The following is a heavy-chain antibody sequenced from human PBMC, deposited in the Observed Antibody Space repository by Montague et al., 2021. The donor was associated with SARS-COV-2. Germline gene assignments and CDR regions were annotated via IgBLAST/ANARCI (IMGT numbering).Heavy chain of an antibody. Sequence: SETLSLTCTVSGGSITGYYWSWLRRSPGKELEWIAYIYDGGAANYNPSLGSRVTISTDTSKNQLSLKVNSVTAADTAVYYCVRDHPYGGPWGAYDIWGQGTVVTVSS. V-gene: IGHV4-59*01. CDR1: GGSITGYY. D-gene: IGHD4-23*01. CDR3: VRDHPYGGPWGAYDI. J-gene: IGHJ3*02. CDR2: IYDGGAA.